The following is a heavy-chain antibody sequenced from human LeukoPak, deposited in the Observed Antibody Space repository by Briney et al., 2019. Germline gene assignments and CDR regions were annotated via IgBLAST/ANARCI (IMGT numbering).Heavy chain of an antibody. D-gene: IGHD6-19*01. CDR3: ARDTVAVAGSFDY. CDR2: ISSSSYI. V-gene: IGHV3-21*01. J-gene: IGHJ4*02. Sequence: GGSLRLSCAASGFTFSSYSMNWVRQAPGKGLEWVSSISSSSYIYYADSVKGRFTISRDNAKNSLYLQMNSLRAEDTAVYYCARDTVAVAGSFDYWGQGTLVTVSS. CDR1: GFTFSSYS.